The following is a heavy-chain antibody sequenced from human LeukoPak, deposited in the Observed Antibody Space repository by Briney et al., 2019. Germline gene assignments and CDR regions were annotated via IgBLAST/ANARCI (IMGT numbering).Heavy chain of an antibody. V-gene: IGHV3-66*01. CDR1: GFTVSSNH. Sequence: GGSLRLSCAASGFTVSSNHMGWVRQAPGKGLEWVSVIYSGGNTNYAGSVRGRFTISRDNSKNTLFLQMNSLRVEDTAVYYCARDNWNYDFDYWGQGTLVTVSS. CDR2: IYSGGNT. J-gene: IGHJ4*02. D-gene: IGHD1-7*01. CDR3: ARDNWNYDFDY.